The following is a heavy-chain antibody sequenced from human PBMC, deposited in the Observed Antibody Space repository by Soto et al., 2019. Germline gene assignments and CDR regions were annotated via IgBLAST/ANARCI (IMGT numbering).Heavy chain of an antibody. Sequence: KASETLSLTCAVSGYSISSGYYWGWIRQPPGKGLEWIGSIYHSGSTYYNPSLKSRVTISVDKSKNQFSLNLRSVNAADTALYYCARSGKVAGLWFDPWGQGILVTVSA. J-gene: IGHJ5*02. CDR3: ARSGKVAGLWFDP. CDR2: IYHSGST. CDR1: GYSISSGYY. V-gene: IGHV4-38-2*01. D-gene: IGHD6-19*01.